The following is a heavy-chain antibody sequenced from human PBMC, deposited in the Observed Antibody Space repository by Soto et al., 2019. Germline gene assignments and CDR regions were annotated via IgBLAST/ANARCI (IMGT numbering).Heavy chain of an antibody. CDR2: ISDYNGNT. V-gene: IGHV1-18*01. CDR1: GYTFTSYG. CDR3: AREPGVGATGEGYYYYYYGMDV. Sequence: ASVKVSCKASGYTFTSYGISWVRQAPGQGLEWMGWISDYNGNTNYAQKLQGRVTMTTDTSTSTAYMELRSLRSDDTAVYYCAREPGVGATGEGYYYYYYGMDVWGQGTTVTVSS. D-gene: IGHD1-26*01. J-gene: IGHJ6*02.